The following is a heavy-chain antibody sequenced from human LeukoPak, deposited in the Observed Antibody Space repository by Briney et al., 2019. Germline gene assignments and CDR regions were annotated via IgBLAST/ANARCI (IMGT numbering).Heavy chain of an antibody. V-gene: IGHV3-23*01. Sequence: GSLRLSCAASGFTFSSYAMSWVRQAPGKGLEWVSAISGSGGSTYYADSVKGRFTISRDNSKNTLYLQMNGLRAEDTAVYYCAKDSEKYSGYDSYFDYWGQGTLVTVSS. J-gene: IGHJ4*02. CDR3: AKDSEKYSGYDSYFDY. CDR2: ISGSGGST. CDR1: GFTFSSYA. D-gene: IGHD5-12*01.